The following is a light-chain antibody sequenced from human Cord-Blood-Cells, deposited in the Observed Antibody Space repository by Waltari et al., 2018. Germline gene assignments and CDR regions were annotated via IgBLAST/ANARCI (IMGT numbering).Light chain of an antibody. V-gene: IGKV1-39*01. CDR1: QSLSSY. Sequence: DIQMPQTPSSLSLSVGDRVTLTCRASQSLSSYLNWYQQKPRKAPKLLIYAASSLQSGVPSRFSGSGAGTDFTLTVSSLQPEDCATYYGQQSYSTPYSFGQGTKLEIK. CDR3: QQSYSTPYS. J-gene: IGKJ2*03. CDR2: AAS.